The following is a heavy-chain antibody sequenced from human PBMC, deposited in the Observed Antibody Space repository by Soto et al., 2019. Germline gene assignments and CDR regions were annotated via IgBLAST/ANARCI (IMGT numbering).Heavy chain of an antibody. CDR1: GFSLSNSGMC. J-gene: IGHJ3*02. CDR2: IDWDDDK. CDR3: ARTRLFPHAFDI. Sequence: SLLTLDHPTQALTLTVTLSGFSLSNSGMCVSWIRQPPGKALEWLARIDWDDDKYYSTSLKTRLTISKDTSKNQVVLTMTNMDPVDTATYYCARTRLFPHAFDIWGQGTMVTVSS. V-gene: IGHV2-70*11.